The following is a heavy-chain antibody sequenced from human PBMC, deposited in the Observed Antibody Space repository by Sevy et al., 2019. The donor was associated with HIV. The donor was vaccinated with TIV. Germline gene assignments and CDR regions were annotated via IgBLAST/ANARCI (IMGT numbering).Heavy chain of an antibody. V-gene: IGHV3-30*18. CDR3: AKISAHVRYVSYFDS. CDR2: IAYDGGNK. Sequence: GGSLRLSCAASGFSFNKYGMHWVRQAPGEGLEWVAVIAYDGGNKYYTDSVKGRFTISRENSKNTLYLQMNSLRAEDTAVYYCAKISAHVRYVSYFDSWGQGTLVSVSS. CDR1: GFSFNKYG. D-gene: IGHD3-16*01. J-gene: IGHJ4*02.